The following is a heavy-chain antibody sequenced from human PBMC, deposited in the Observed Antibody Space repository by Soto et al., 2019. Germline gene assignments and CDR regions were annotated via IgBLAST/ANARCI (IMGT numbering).Heavy chain of an antibody. V-gene: IGHV5-51*01. J-gene: IGHJ5*02. D-gene: IGHD2-2*01. CDR3: ARGYCTSTNCRDLTFDP. Sequence: GESLKISFKGSGYSFATYWVAWVRQIPVKGLEWMGIIHPGDFETRYSPSFQGQVTISADTSYTTAYLQWSSLKASDTAMYFCARGYCTSTNCRDLTFDPWGQGTLVTVSS. CDR2: IHPGDFET. CDR1: GYSFATYW.